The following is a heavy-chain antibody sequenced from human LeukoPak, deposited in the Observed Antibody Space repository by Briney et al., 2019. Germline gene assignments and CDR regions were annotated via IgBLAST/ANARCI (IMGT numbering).Heavy chain of an antibody. CDR3: ARQPYSNYPHYYGMDV. J-gene: IGHJ6*02. D-gene: IGHD4-11*01. V-gene: IGHV4-59*08. Sequence: SETLSLTCTVSGGSISSYCWSWIRQPPGKGLEWIGYIYYSGSTNYNPSLKSRVTISVDTSKNQFSLKLSSVTAADTAVYYCARQPYSNYPHYYGMDVWGQGTTVTVYS. CDR1: GGSISSYC. CDR2: IYYSGST.